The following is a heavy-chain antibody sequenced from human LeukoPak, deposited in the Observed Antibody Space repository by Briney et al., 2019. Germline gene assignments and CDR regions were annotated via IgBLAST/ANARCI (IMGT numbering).Heavy chain of an antibody. CDR3: AKVLRGTTDPDAFDI. Sequence: GGSLRLSCAASGFTFSSYAMSWVRQAPGKGLEWVSGNSGSGGSTYYADSVKGRFTISRDNSKNTLYLQMNSLRAEDTAVYYCAKVLRGTTDPDAFDIWGQGTMVTVSS. CDR2: NSGSGGST. CDR1: GFTFSSYA. J-gene: IGHJ3*02. V-gene: IGHV3-23*01. D-gene: IGHD1-1*01.